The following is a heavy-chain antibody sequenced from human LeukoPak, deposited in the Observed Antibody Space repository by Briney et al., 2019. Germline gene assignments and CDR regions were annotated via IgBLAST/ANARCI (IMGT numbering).Heavy chain of an antibody. Sequence: GGSLRLSCVVSGFTFSTSAMSWVRQAPGKGLEWVSGISESGGSTYYADSVKGRSTSSRDNSKNTLYLQMNNLRAEDTAAYYCAKGSFWGQGTLVTVSS. D-gene: IGHD3-10*01. CDR2: ISESGGST. CDR1: GFTFSTSA. J-gene: IGHJ4*02. V-gene: IGHV3-23*01. CDR3: AKGSF.